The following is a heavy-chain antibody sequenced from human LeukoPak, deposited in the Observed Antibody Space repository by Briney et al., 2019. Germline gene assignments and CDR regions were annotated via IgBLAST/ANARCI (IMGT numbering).Heavy chain of an antibody. CDR2: IYYSGST. D-gene: IGHD6-6*01. V-gene: IGHV4-31*03. CDR3: ARDSHGYSSSSHLGY. CDR1: GGSISSGGYY. J-gene: IGHJ4*02. Sequence: SQTLSLTCTVSGGSISSGGYYWSWIRQHPGKGLEWIGYIYYSGSTYYNPSLKSRVTISVDTSKNQFSLKLSSVTAPDTAVYYCARDSHGYSSSSHLGYWGQGTLVTVSS.